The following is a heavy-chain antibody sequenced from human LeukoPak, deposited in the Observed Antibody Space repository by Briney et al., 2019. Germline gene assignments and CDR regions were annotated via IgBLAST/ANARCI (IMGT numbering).Heavy chain of an antibody. Sequence: SGGSLRLSCAASGFTFSSYAMTWVRQAPGKGLEWVSGISGSGGSTYYADSVKGRFTISRGNSKNTLYLQMNSLRAEDTAVYYCAKDPSAYYFDYWGQGTLVTVSS. V-gene: IGHV3-23*01. J-gene: IGHJ4*02. CDR2: ISGSGGST. CDR3: AKDPSAYYFDY. CDR1: GFTFSSYA.